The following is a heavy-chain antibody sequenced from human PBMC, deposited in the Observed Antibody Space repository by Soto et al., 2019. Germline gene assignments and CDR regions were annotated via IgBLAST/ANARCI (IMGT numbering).Heavy chain of an antibody. CDR1: GGSIDSYY. D-gene: IGHD6-19*01. CDR3: ARGRHWLDY. J-gene: IGHJ4*02. Sequence: SETLSLTCTVSGGSIDSYYWSWIRQPPGKAPEWIGYIYYSGSTNYNPSLMSRVTISVDTSKSHFSLKLSSVTAADTAVYYGARGRHWLDYWGQGTLVTVSS. CDR2: IYYSGST. V-gene: IGHV4-59*01.